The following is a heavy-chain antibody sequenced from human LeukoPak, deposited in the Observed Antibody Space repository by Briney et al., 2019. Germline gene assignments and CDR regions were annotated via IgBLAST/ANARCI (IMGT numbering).Heavy chain of an antibody. CDR1: GGTFSSHA. J-gene: IGHJ4*02. CDR2: INPTLGTP. V-gene: IGHV1-69*05. CDR3: ASRIADYGSGSSYGY. Sequence: SVKVSCKASGGTFSSHAINWVRQAPGQGLGWMGGINPTLGTPNYAQRFRGRVAITTDESTRTAYMELSSLGSEDTAVYYCASRIADYGSGSSYGYWGQGTLVTVSS. D-gene: IGHD3-10*01.